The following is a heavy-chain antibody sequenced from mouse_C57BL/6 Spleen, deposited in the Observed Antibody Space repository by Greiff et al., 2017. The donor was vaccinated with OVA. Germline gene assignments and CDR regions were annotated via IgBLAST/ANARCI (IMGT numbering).Heavy chain of an antibody. CDR1: GYTLTRYW. V-gene: IGHV1-64*01. CDR2: IHPNSGST. J-gene: IGHJ1*03. D-gene: IGHD1-1*01. CDR3: ASGFYGSSSHWDGYFDV. Sequence: QVQLQQPGAELVKPGASVKLSCKASGYTLTRYWMHWVKQRPGQGLEWIGMIHPNSGSTNYNEKFKSKATLTVDKSSSTAYMQLSSLTSEDSAVYYGASGFYGSSSHWDGYFDVWGTGTTVTVSS.